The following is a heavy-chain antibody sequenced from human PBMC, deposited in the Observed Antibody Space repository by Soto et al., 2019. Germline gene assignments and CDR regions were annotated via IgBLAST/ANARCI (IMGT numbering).Heavy chain of an antibody. CDR3: ARAYLGRLPRRADYSYAMDV. D-gene: IGHD1-26*01. CDR2: LGAARDP. J-gene: IGHJ6*02. CDR1: GFSFRDYD. Sequence: EVQLVESGGGSVQPGESLRLSCAASGFSFRDYDMHWVRQRKGKGLEWVSALGAARDPYYVGSVKGRFSVSRDNAQNSLFLQMNNLRDDDTAVYFCARAYLGRLPRRADYSYAMDVWGRGTTVTVSS. V-gene: IGHV3-13*05.